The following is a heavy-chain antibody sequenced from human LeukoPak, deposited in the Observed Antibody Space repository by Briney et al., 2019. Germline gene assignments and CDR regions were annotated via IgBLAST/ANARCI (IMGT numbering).Heavy chain of an antibody. J-gene: IGHJ1*01. CDR3: AKNIAPRVKYFHH. CDR2: IYSGGST. V-gene: IGHV3-66*01. CDR1: RFTVSSNY. Sequence: PGGSLRLSCAASRFTVSSNYMSWVRQAPGKGLEWVSLIYSGGSTYYADSVKGRFTISRDNSKNTLSLQMNSLRAEDTAVYYCAKNIAPRVKYFHHWGQGTLVTVSS. D-gene: IGHD6-13*01.